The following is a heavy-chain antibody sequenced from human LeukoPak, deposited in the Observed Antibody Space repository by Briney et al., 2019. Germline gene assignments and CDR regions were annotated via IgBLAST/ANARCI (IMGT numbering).Heavy chain of an antibody. V-gene: IGHV3-11*04. CDR3: ARDRGRWLQSYYYYYYMDV. D-gene: IGHD5-24*01. Sequence: PGGSLRLSCAASGFTFSDYYMSWIRQAPGKGLEWVSYISSSGSTIYYADSVKGRFTISRDNAKNSLYLQMNSLRAEDTAVYYCARDRGRWLQSYYYYYYMDVWGKGTTVTVSS. J-gene: IGHJ6*03. CDR1: GFTFSDYY. CDR2: ISSSGSTI.